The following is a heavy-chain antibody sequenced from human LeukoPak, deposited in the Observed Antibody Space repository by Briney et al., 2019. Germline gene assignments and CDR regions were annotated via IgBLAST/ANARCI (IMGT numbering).Heavy chain of an antibody. V-gene: IGHV4-59*01. J-gene: IGHJ4*02. CDR2: IYYSGST. D-gene: IGHD3-22*01. CDR3: ARGQGHYYDSSGYSGEFDY. Sequence: PGGSLRLSCAASGFTFSSYAMSWVRQAPGKGLEWIGYIYYSGSTNYNPSLKSRVTISVDTSKNQFSLKLSSETAADTAVYYCARGQGHYYDSSGYSGEFDYWGQGTLVTVSS. CDR1: GFTFSSYA.